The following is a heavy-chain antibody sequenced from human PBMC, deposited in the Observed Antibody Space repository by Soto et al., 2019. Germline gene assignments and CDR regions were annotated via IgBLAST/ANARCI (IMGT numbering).Heavy chain of an antibody. V-gene: IGHV4-34*01. Sequence: ASETLSLTCAVYGGSFSGYYWSWIRQPPGKGLEWIGEINHSGSTNYNPSLKSRVTISVDTSKNQFSLKLSSVTAADTAVYYCARAPPYDYIWGSYRYSAFDIWGQGTMVTVSS. CDR3: ARAPPYDYIWGSYRYSAFDI. CDR1: GGSFSGYY. D-gene: IGHD3-16*02. CDR2: INHSGST. J-gene: IGHJ3*02.